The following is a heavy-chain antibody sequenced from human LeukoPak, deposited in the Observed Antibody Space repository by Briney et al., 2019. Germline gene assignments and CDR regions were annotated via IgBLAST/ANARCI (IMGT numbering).Heavy chain of an antibody. CDR2: ISAYNGNT. CDR1: GYTFTSYG. V-gene: IGHV1-18*01. D-gene: IGHD4-11*01. CDR3: ARVGSTVTTSLFDL. J-gene: IGHJ5*02. Sequence: ASVKVSCKASGYTFTSYGSSCLRQAPGQGLEWMGWISAYNGNTNYAQKLQGRVTMTTDTSTSTAYMELRSLRSDDTAVYYCARVGSTVTTSLFDLLGQGTLVTVSS.